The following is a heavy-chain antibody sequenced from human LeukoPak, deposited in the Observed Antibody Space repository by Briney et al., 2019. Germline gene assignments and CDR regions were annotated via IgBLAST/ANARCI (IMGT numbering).Heavy chain of an antibody. V-gene: IGHV1-69*04. CDR1: GYTFTSYG. CDR2: IIPILGIA. Sequence: GASVKVSCKASGYTFTSYGISWVRQAPGQGLEWMGRIIPILGIANYAQKFQGRVTITADKSTSTAYMELSSLRSEDTAVYYCARDQGWIVATFYYYYGMDVCGQGTTVTVSS. J-gene: IGHJ6*02. D-gene: IGHD5-12*01. CDR3: ARDQGWIVATFYYYYGMDV.